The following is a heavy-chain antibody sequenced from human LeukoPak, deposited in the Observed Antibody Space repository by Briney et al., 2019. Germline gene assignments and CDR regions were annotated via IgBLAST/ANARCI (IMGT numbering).Heavy chain of an antibody. CDR2: IYYTGST. Sequence: SETLSLTCTVSGGSISSFYWSWIRQPPGKGLEWIGYIYYTGSTNYNSSLKSRVTISVDTSKNQFSLNLSSVTAADTAVYYCSRDYGSGNYDSNTYMDVWGKGTTVTVSS. CDR1: GGSISSFY. V-gene: IGHV4-59*12. CDR3: SRDYGSGNYDSNTYMDV. J-gene: IGHJ6*03. D-gene: IGHD3-10*01.